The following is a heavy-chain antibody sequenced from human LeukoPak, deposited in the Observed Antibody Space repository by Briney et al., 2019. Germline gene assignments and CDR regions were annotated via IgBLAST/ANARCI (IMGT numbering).Heavy chain of an antibody. J-gene: IGHJ4*02. Sequence: GGSLSLSCAASGFTFSSAAMTWVRQAPGEGLEWVSTVTGSDDRTYYADSVKGRFTISRDYSKNTLHLRMNSLRVEDTAIYYCAKGPHVGSGYHPDYWGQGNLVTVSS. CDR3: AKGPHVGSGYHPDY. CDR1: GFTFSSAA. V-gene: IGHV3-23*01. D-gene: IGHD3-22*01. CDR2: VTGSDDRT.